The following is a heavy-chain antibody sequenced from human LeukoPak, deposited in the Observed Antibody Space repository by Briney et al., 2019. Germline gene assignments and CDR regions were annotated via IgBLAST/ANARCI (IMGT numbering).Heavy chain of an antibody. J-gene: IGHJ6*02. V-gene: IGHV1-18*01. CDR1: GYTFTSYG. CDR2: ISAYNGNT. D-gene: IGHD3-9*01. CDR3: ERDQGYDILTGYRNYYYYGMDV. Sequence: ASVKVSCKASGYTFTSYGISWVRQAPGQGLEWMGWISAYNGNTNYAQKLQGRVTMTTDTSTSTAYMELRSLRSDNTSVYYCERDQGYDILTGYRNYYYYGMDVWGQGTTVTVSS.